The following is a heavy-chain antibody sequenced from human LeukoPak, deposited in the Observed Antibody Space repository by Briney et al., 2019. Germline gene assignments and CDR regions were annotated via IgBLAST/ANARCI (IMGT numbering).Heavy chain of an antibody. Sequence: ASVKVSCKASRYTFTDYYMHWVRQAPGQGLEWMGWIHPNSGGTHYAQKFQGRVTMTRDTSISTAYMEPNRLKSDDTAMYYCAKGGGTIFGVVSIWGQGTLVTVSS. J-gene: IGHJ4*02. CDR1: RYTFTDYY. CDR2: IHPNSGGT. D-gene: IGHD3-3*01. CDR3: AKGGGTIFGVVSI. V-gene: IGHV1-2*02.